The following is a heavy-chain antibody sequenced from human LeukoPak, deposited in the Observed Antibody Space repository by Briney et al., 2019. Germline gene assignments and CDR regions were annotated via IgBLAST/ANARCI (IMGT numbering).Heavy chain of an antibody. D-gene: IGHD1-26*01. CDR2: INSDGSST. CDR1: GFTFSSYW. CDR3: ASMWEGGY. Sequence: PGGSLRLSCAASGFTFSSYWMHWVRQAPGKGLVWVSRINSDGSSTTYADSVKGRFTISRDNAKNSLYLQLNSLRADDTAVYYCASMWEGGYWGQGTLVTVSS. J-gene: IGHJ4*02. V-gene: IGHV3-74*01.